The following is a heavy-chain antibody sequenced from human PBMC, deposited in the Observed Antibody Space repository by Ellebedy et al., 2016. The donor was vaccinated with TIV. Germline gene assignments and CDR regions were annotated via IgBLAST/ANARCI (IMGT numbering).Heavy chain of an antibody. CDR2: ISSDEGTR. V-gene: IGHV3-30*18. J-gene: IGHJ4*02. CDR3: AKERHSRWVGPTYFDY. D-gene: IGHD1-26*01. Sequence: PGGSLRLSCAASGFAFSSYGMHWVRQAPGKGLEWVAVISSDEGTRYYVDSVKGRFTISRDNSNNTLYLQIDNLRAEDTAVYYCAKERHSRWVGPTYFDYWGPGTLVTVSS. CDR1: GFAFSSYG.